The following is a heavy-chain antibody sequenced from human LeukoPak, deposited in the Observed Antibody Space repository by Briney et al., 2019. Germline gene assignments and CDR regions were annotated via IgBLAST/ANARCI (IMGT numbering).Heavy chain of an antibody. CDR3: AKENWKLGIAAAGYFDY. V-gene: IGHV3-23*01. D-gene: IGHD6-13*01. CDR1: GFTFSSYA. J-gene: IGHJ4*02. Sequence: GGSLRLSCAASGFTFSSYAMSWVRQAPGKGLEWVSAISGSGGSTYYADFVKGRFTISRDNSKNTLYLQMNSLRAEDTAVYYCAKENWKLGIAAAGYFDYWGQGTLVTVSS. CDR2: ISGSGGST.